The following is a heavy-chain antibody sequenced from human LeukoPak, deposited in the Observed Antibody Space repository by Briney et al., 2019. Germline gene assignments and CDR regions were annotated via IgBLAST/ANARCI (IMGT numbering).Heavy chain of an antibody. J-gene: IGHJ4*02. V-gene: IGHV3-33*06. Sequence: GGSLRLSCAASGFTFSSYGMHWVRQAPGKGLEWVAVIWYDGSNKYYADSVKGRFTISRDNSKNKLYLQMNSMRAEDTAVYYCAKGTVDIDYWGQGTLLTVSS. CDR1: GFTFSSYG. CDR3: AKGTVDIDY. CDR2: IWYDGSNK. D-gene: IGHD5-12*01.